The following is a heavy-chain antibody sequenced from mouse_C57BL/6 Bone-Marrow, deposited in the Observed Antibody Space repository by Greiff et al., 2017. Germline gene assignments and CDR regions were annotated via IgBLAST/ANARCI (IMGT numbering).Heavy chain of an antibody. Sequence: VKVIESGPGLVAPSQSLSITCTVSGFSLTRYGVSWVRQPPGKGLEWLGVIWGDGSTNYHSALISRLSISKDISKRQVCLKLNSLPTEDTATYYCAKDKDDDEEFAYGGQGTLVTVSA. V-gene: IGHV2-3*01. J-gene: IGHJ3*01. CDR2: IWGDGST. CDR3: AKDKDDDEEFAY. CDR1: GFSLTRYG. D-gene: IGHD2-4*01.